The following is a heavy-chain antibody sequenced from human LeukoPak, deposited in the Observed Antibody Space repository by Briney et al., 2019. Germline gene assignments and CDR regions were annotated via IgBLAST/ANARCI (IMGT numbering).Heavy chain of an antibody. V-gene: IGHV3-30-3*01. J-gene: IGHJ2*01. CDR2: ISYDGSNK. D-gene: IGHD2-2*01. CDR3: ARAPPGSLVVPAAKRPWYFDL. Sequence: GRSLRLSCAASGFTFSSYAMHWVRQAPGKGLEWVAVISYDGSNKYYADSVKGRFTISRDNSKNTLYLQMNSLRAEDTAVYYCARAPPGSLVVPAAKRPWYFDLWGRGTLVTVSS. CDR1: GFTFSSYA.